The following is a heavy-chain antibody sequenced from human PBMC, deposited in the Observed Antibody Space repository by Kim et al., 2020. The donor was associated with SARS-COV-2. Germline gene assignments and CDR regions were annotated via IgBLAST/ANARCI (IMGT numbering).Heavy chain of an antibody. CDR2: IYYSGST. Sequence: SETLSLTCTVSGGSISSGDYYWSWIRQPPGKGLEWIGYIYYSGSTYYNPSLKSRVTISVDTSKNQFSLKLSSVTAADTAVYYCARDGFLASYYYDSSGYWGQGMDVWGKGTTVTVSS. CDR3: ARDGFLASYYYDSSGYWGQGMDV. V-gene: IGHV4-30-4*01. J-gene: IGHJ6*04. CDR1: GGSISSGDYY. D-gene: IGHD3-22*01.